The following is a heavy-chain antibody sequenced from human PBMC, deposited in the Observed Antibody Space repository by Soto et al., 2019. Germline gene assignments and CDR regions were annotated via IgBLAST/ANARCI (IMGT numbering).Heavy chain of an antibody. CDR1: GFTFSDYY. J-gene: IGHJ4*02. V-gene: IGHV3-11*01. Sequence: QVQLVESGGGLVKPGGSLRLSCAASGFTFSDYYMSWIRQAPGKGLEWVSYISSSGSTIYYADSVKGRFTISRDNAKNSLYLQMNNLRAEDTAVYYCARVKLLLEPEPYYFDYWGQGTLVTVSS. D-gene: IGHD3-22*01. CDR3: ARVKLLLEPEPYYFDY. CDR2: ISSSGSTI.